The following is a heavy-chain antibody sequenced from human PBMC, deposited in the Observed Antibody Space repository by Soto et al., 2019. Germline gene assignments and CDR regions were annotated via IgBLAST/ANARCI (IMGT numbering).Heavy chain of an antibody. J-gene: IGHJ6*02. V-gene: IGHV3-23*01. CDR3: GKYSGSYPVYNGMNV. CDR2: ISATSDAA. Sequence: PGGSLRLSCVASGLPFSTSAMNWVRQAPGKGLGWVSIISATSDAAYYAESVKGRFTSSRDNSKNTLYLQMNSLRPEDTAVYYCGKYSGSYPVYNGMNVWGQGTTVTVSS. D-gene: IGHD1-26*01. CDR1: GLPFSTSA.